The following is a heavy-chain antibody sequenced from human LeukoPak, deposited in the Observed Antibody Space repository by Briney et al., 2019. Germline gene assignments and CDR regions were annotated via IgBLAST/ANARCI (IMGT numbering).Heavy chain of an antibody. CDR1: GYSFTSYW. V-gene: IGHV5-51*01. J-gene: IGHJ3*02. CDR3: ARPSYYYDSSGYYPDAFGI. D-gene: IGHD3-22*01. Sequence: GESLKISCKGSGYSFTSYWIGWVRQMPGKGLEWMGIIYPGDSDTRYSPSFQGQVTISADKSISTAYLQWSSLKASDTAMYYCARPSYYYDSSGYYPDAFGIWGQGTMVTVSS. CDR2: IYPGDSDT.